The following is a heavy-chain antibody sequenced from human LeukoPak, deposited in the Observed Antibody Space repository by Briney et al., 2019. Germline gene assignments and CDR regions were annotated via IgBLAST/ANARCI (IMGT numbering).Heavy chain of an antibody. V-gene: IGHV3-30*02. CDR1: GFSLSGDS. CDR3: AKGHYSGWSSFDY. Sequence: GGTLRLSCAASGFSLSGDSMHGVCEAPAKGLGWVAFIRYDGSNKYYADSVKGRFTISRDNSKNTLYLQMNSLRAEDTAVYYCAKGHYSGWSSFDYWGQGTLVTVSS. D-gene: IGHD6-19*01. J-gene: IGHJ4*01. CDR2: IRYDGSNK.